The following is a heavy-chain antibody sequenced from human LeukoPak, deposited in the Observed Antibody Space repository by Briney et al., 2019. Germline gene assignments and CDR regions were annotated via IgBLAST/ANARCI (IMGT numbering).Heavy chain of an antibody. CDR3: AKSGGQQLVAAYGMDV. D-gene: IGHD6-13*01. Sequence: GGSLRLSCTASGFTFSNFWMGWVRQAPGKGLEWVANIKQDETEKFYLGSVKGRFTISRDNAKNSLYLQMNSLRVEDTAVYYCAKSGGQQLVAAYGMDVWGQGTTVTVSS. CDR2: IKQDETEK. J-gene: IGHJ6*02. V-gene: IGHV3-7*01. CDR1: GFTFSNFW.